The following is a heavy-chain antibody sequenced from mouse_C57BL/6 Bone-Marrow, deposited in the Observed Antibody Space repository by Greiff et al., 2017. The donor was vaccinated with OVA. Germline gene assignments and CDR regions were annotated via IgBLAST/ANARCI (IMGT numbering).Heavy chain of an antibody. Sequence: EVNVVESGGGLVQPGGSLKLSCAASGFTFSDYYMYWVRQTPEKRLEWVAYISNGGGSTYYPDTVKGRFTISRDNAKNTLYLQMSRLKSEDTAMYYCARHKTRCGSIYGAMDYWGQGTSVTVSS. D-gene: IGHD5-1*01. J-gene: IGHJ4*01. CDR2: ISNGGGST. CDR1: GFTFSDYY. V-gene: IGHV5-12*01. CDR3: ARHKTRCGSIYGAMDY.